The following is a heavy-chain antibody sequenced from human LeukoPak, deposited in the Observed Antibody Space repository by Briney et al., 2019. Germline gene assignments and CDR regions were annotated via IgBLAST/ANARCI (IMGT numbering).Heavy chain of an antibody. D-gene: IGHD6-19*01. CDR3: ARSGGWYGEDDAFDI. CDR2: IYYSGST. V-gene: IGHV4-59*01. CDR1: GGSISSYY. Sequence: PSETLSLTCTVSGGSISSYYWSWIRQPPGKGLEWIGYIYYSGSTNYNPSLKSRVTISVDTSKNQFSLKLSSVTAADTAVYYCARSGGWYGEDDAFDIWGQGTMVTVSS. J-gene: IGHJ3*02.